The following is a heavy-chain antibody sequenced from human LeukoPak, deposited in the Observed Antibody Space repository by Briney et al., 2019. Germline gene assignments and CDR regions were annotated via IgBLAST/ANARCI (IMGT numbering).Heavy chain of an antibody. J-gene: IGHJ3*02. CDR2: IIPIFGTA. CDR1: GYTFTSYG. CDR3: ASPIAAAGLDDAFDI. Sequence: ASVKVSCKASGYTFTSYGISWVRQAPGQGLEWTGGIIPIFGTANYAQKFQGRVTITADESTSTAYMELSSLRSEDTAVYYCASPIAAAGLDDAFDIWGQGTMVTVSS. D-gene: IGHD6-13*01. V-gene: IGHV1-69*13.